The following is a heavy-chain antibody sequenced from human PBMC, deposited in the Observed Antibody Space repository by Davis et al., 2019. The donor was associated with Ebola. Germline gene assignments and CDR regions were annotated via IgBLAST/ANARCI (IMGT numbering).Heavy chain of an antibody. CDR1: GFTFSSYW. D-gene: IGHD3-3*02. J-gene: IGHJ3*02. Sequence: HTGGSLRLSCAASGFTFSSYWMHWVRQAPGKGLVWVSRINSDGSSTSYADSVKGRFTISRENAKNSLYLQMNSLRAGDTAVYYCARAHFWSGSGAFDIWGQGTMVTVSS. V-gene: IGHV3-74*01. CDR2: INSDGSST. CDR3: ARAHFWSGSGAFDI.